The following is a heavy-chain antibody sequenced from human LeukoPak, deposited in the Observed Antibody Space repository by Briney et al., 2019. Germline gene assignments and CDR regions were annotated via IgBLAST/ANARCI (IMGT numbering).Heavy chain of an antibody. J-gene: IGHJ6*03. CDR1: GCTFTSYD. CDR3: ATPPASYCSSTSCYEGEGYYYYYMDV. D-gene: IGHD2-2*01. CDR2: INPNSGGT. V-gene: IGHV1-2*02. Sequence: ASVKVSCKASGCTFTSYDINWVRQAPGQGLEWMGWINPNSGGTNYAQKFQGRVTMTRDTSISTAYMELSRLRSDDTAVYYCATPPASYCSSTSCYEGEGYYYYYMDVWGKGTTVTVSS.